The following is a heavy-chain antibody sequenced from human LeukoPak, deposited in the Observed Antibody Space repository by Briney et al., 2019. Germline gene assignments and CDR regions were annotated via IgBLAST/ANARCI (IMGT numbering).Heavy chain of an antibody. CDR1: GYSISSGYY. D-gene: IGHD4-17*01. J-gene: IGHJ5*02. CDR3: ARDYGEINWFDP. Sequence: SETLSLTCTVSGYSISSGYYWGWIRQPPGKGLEWIGTIYHSGSTYYNPSLKSRVTISVDTSKNQFSLKLSSVTAADTAVYYCARDYGEINWFDPWGQGTLVTVSS. V-gene: IGHV4-38-2*02. CDR2: IYHSGST.